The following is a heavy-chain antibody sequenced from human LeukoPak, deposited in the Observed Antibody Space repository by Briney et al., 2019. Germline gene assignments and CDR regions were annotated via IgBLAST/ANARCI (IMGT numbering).Heavy chain of an antibody. CDR2: ISGRGDKT. D-gene: IGHD1-26*01. J-gene: IGHJ4*02. CDR1: GFTFDNYA. CDR3: TDSGIVGAYGFVDY. V-gene: IGHV3-23*01. Sequence: GGSLRLSCTASGFTFDNYAMSWVRQAPGKGPEWVSAISGRGDKTYYADSVKGRLTISRDNSKNTLFLQMNGLRAEDTAIYYCTDSGIVGAYGFVDYWGQGTLVTVSS.